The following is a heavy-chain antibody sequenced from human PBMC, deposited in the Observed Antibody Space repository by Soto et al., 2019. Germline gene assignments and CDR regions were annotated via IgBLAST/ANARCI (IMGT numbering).Heavy chain of an antibody. J-gene: IGHJ1*01. CDR1: GYTFTSYA. D-gene: IGHD6-19*01. CDR2: INAGNGNT. CDR3: ARDRTPYSSGFVPL. Sequence: GASVKVSCKASGYTFTSYAMHWVRQAPGQRLEWMGWINAGNGNTKYSQKFQGRVTITRDASASTAYMELSSLRSEDTAVYYCARDRTPYSSGFVPLWGQGTLVTVSS. V-gene: IGHV1-3*01.